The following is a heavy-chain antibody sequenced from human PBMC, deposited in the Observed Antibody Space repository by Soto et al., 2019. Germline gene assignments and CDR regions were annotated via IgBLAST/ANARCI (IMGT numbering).Heavy chain of an antibody. J-gene: IGHJ5*02. CDR3: AQGGYSSSWYNWFDP. CDR1: GYTFTNYY. D-gene: IGHD6-13*01. V-gene: IGHV1-46*01. CDR2: INPNGGST. Sequence: ASGKVSCKASGYTFTNYYIHWVRQAPGQGLEWMAIINPNGGSTNYAQKFQGRVTLAKDTSKNQVVLTMTNMDPVDTATYYCAQGGYSSSWYNWFDPWGQGTLVTVS.